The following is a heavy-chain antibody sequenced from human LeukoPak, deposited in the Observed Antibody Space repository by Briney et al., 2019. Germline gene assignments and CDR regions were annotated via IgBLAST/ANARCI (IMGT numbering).Heavy chain of an antibody. Sequence: ASVKVSCKASGYTFTSYGISWVRQAPGQGLECMGWISAYNGNTNYAQKLQGRVTMTTDTSTSTAYMELRSLRSDDTAVYYCAREDDYGDYLDAFDIWGQGTMVTVSS. D-gene: IGHD4-17*01. CDR2: ISAYNGNT. CDR1: GYTFTSYG. J-gene: IGHJ3*02. CDR3: AREDDYGDYLDAFDI. V-gene: IGHV1-18*01.